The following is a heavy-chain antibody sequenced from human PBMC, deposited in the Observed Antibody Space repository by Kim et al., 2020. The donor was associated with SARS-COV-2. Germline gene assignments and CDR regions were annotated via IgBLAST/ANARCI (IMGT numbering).Heavy chain of an antibody. CDR1: GFTFSDAW. D-gene: IGHD4-17*01. CDR2: IKRKPDGGTI. CDR3: TKTTVSTPGGGY. Sequence: GGSLRISCAASGFTFSDAWMSWVRQAPGKGLEWVGRIKRKPDGGTIDYAAPVKGRFTISRDDSKNTLYLQMNSLKTEDTAVYYCTKTTVSTPGGGYWGQGTLVTVSS. V-gene: IGHV3-15*01. J-gene: IGHJ4*02.